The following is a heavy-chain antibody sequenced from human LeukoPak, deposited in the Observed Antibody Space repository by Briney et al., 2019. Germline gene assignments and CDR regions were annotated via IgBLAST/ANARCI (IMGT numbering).Heavy chain of an antibody. CDR2: ITGSGGNT. CDR3: VKGGRFSYGYGDY. D-gene: IGHD5-18*01. Sequence: PGGSLGLSCAASGFTFSTYAMSWVRQAPGKGLEWVSTITGSGGNTYYADSVKGRFTISRDNSKNTLYLQMSSLRAEDTAVYYCVKGGRFSYGYGDYWGQGTLVTVSS. V-gene: IGHV3-23*01. CDR1: GFTFSTYA. J-gene: IGHJ4*02.